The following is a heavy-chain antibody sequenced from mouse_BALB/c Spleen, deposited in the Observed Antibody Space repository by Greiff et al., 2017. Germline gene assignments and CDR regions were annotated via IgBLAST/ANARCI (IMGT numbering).Heavy chain of an antibody. CDR1: GFTFSSYA. J-gene: IGHJ3*01. Sequence: EVQLVESGGGLVKPGGSLKLSCAASGFTFSSYAMSWVRQTPEKRLEWVASISSGGSTYYPDSVKGRFTISRDNARNILYLQMSSLRSEDTAMYYCARVTTVVTKGFAYWGQGTLVTVSA. D-gene: IGHD1-1*01. CDR2: ISSGGST. V-gene: IGHV5-6-5*01. CDR3: ARVTTVVTKGFAY.